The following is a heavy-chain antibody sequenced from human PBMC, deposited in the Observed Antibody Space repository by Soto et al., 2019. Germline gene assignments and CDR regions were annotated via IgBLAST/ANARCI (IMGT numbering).Heavy chain of an antibody. Sequence: ALVKVSGGASGYTCTSYSISGLRRAPGQGLGWMGWISAYNGNTNYAQKLQGRVTMTTDTSTSTAYMELRSLRSDDTAVYYCPTRPLQGHGIDAWSQGTQVTVS. J-gene: IGHJ1*01. CDR1: GYTCTSYS. V-gene: IGHV1-18*01. CDR2: ISAYNGNT. CDR3: PTRPLQGHGIDA. D-gene: IGHD3-3*02.